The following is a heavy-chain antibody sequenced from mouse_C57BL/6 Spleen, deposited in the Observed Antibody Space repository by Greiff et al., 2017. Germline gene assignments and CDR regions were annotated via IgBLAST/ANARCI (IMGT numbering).Heavy chain of an antibody. CDR1: GYTFTSYW. CDR3: ARLYYGSSYRYFDY. CDR2: IDPSDSYT. V-gene: IGHV1-59*01. J-gene: IGHJ2*01. Sequence: QVQLQQPGAELVRPGTSVKLSCKASGYTFTSYWMHWVKQRPGQGLEWIGVIDPSDSYTNYNQKFKGKATLTVDTSSSTAYMQLSSLTSEDSAVYYCARLYYGSSYRYFDYWGQGTTLTVSS. D-gene: IGHD1-1*01.